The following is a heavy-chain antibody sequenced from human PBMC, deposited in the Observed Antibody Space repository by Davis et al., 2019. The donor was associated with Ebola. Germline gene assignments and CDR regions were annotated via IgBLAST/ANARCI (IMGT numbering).Heavy chain of an antibody. CDR3: ARGFGSSSWYPRHFFDY. CDR1: GGSFSGYY. Sequence: PSETLSLTCAVYGGSFSGYYWSWTRQPPGKGLEWIGEINHSGSTNYNPSLKSRVTISVDTSKNQYSLKLSTVTAADTAVYYCARGFGSSSWYPRHFFDYWGQGTLVTVSS. J-gene: IGHJ4*02. V-gene: IGHV4-34*01. CDR2: INHSGST. D-gene: IGHD6-13*01.